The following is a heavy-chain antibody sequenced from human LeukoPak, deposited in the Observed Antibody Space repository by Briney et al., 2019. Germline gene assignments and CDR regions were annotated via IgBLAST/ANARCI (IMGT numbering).Heavy chain of an antibody. D-gene: IGHD3-3*01. V-gene: IGHV4-4*07. CDR3: ARSRFLEWLLPFDY. Sequence: SETLSLTCTVSGGSISSYYWSWIRQPAGKGLEWIGRIYTSGSTNYNPSLKSRVTMSVDTSKNQFSLKLSSVTAADTAVYYCARSRFLEWLLPFDYWGQGTLVTVSS. CDR1: GGSISSYY. CDR2: IYTSGST. J-gene: IGHJ4*02.